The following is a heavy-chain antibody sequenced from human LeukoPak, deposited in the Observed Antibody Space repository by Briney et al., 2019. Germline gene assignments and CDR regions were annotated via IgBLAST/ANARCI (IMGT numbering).Heavy chain of an antibody. Sequence: GGSLRLSCAASGFTFSRNSMNWVRQAPGKGLEWVSGISWNSGSIGYADSVKGRFTISRDNAKNSLYLQMNSLRAEDTALYYCARGGDCTNGVCLYSSGWYYFDYWGQGTLVTVSS. J-gene: IGHJ4*02. CDR1: GFTFSRNS. CDR2: ISWNSGSI. D-gene: IGHD2-8*01. V-gene: IGHV3-20*04. CDR3: ARGGDCTNGVCLYSSGWYYFDY.